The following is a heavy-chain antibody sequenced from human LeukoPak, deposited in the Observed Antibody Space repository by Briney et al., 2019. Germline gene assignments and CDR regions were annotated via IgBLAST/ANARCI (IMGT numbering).Heavy chain of an antibody. CDR1: GGSINSDY. D-gene: IGHD5-24*01. CDR2: IYHSGST. CDR3: ARVGGMTTINNAAFDI. Sequence: SETLSLTCSVSGGSINSDYWNWIRQPPGKGLEWIGYIYHSGSTNYNPSLKSRVTISIDKSKKQVSLKLISVTAADTAIYYCARVGGMTTINNAAFDIWGQGTMVTVSS. J-gene: IGHJ3*02. V-gene: IGHV4-59*01.